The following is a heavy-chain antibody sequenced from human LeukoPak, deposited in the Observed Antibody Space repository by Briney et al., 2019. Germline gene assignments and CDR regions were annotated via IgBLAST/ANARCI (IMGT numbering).Heavy chain of an antibody. V-gene: IGHV4-59*12. D-gene: IGHD3-3*01. J-gene: IGHJ3*02. CDR2: IYYSGST. CDR1: GGSISSYY. Sequence: SETLSLTCTVSGGSISSYYWSWIRQPPGNGLEWIGYIYYSGSTNYNPSLKSRVTISVDTSKNQFSLKLSSVTAADTAVYYCARGTYYDFWSGYYTGIVGAFDIWGQGTMVTVSS. CDR3: ARGTYYDFWSGYYTGIVGAFDI.